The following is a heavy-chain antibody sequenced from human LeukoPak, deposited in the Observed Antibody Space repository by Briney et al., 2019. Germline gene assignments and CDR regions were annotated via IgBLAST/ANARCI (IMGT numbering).Heavy chain of an antibody. CDR3: ARGAVSIAAAGTSDY. Sequence: GGSLRLSCAASGSTFSSYSMNWVRQAPGKGLEWVSSISSSSSYIYYADSVKGRFTISRDNAKSSLYLQMNSLRAEDTAVYYCARGAVSIAAAGTSDYWGQGTLVTVSS. CDR1: GSTFSSYS. V-gene: IGHV3-21*01. CDR2: ISSSSSYI. J-gene: IGHJ4*02. D-gene: IGHD6-13*01.